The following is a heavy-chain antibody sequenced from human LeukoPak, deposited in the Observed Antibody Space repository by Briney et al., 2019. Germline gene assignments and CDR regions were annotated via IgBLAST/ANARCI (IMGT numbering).Heavy chain of an antibody. D-gene: IGHD6-13*01. V-gene: IGHV3-48*01. CDR3: ARDLPRPGIAAAGKSANY. Sequence: GGSLRLSCAASGFTFSSYWMSWVRQAPGKGLEWVSYISSSSSTIYYADSVKGRFTISRDNAKNSLYLQMNSLRAEDTAVYYCARDLPRPGIAAAGKSANYWGQGTLVTVSS. CDR2: ISSSSSTI. J-gene: IGHJ4*02. CDR1: GFTFSSYW.